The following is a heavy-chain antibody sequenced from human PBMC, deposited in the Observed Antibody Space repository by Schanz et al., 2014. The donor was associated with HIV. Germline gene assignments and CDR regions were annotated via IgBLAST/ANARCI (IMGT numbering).Heavy chain of an antibody. CDR3: ARTDHLASAGMDYYYGMDV. D-gene: IGHD6-13*01. CDR2: INSGGGT. V-gene: IGHV3-53*01. Sequence: EVQLVESGGGLIQPGGSLRLSCAASGFTVSTNYMSWVRQAPGKGREWVSGINSGGGTAYADSVKGRFTIARDNSKNTLYLQMNRLRAEDTAVYYCARTDHLASAGMDYYYGMDVWGQGTTVTVSS. J-gene: IGHJ6*02. CDR1: GFTVSTNY.